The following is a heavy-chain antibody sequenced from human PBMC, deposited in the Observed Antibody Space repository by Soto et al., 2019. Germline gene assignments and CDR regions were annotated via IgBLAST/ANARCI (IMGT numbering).Heavy chain of an antibody. CDR2: FSTGATT. CDR1: GSSISGHY. Sequence: QVQLQESGPRLVKPSETLSLTCSVSGSSISGHYWSWIRQPAGKGLEWIGRFSTGATTNPSLRSRVPMSVDTSKNQFSLKLNSVTAADTAVYYCAREQRNIVGIYYYYYAMDVWGQGTAVTVSS. D-gene: IGHD3-22*01. V-gene: IGHV4-4*07. J-gene: IGHJ6*02. CDR3: AREQRNIVGIYYYYYAMDV.